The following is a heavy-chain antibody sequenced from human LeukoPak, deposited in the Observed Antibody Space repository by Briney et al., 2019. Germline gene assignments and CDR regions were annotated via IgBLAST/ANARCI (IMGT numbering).Heavy chain of an antibody. CDR2: MYYRGST. D-gene: IGHD5-24*01. CDR1: GGSISSYY. Sequence: SETLSLTCTVSGGSISSYYWGWIRQSPGKGLEWIGSMYYRGSTYYNPSLKGRVTLSVDTPKNQFSLKLSSVTAADTAVYYCARHGRDGYNYGPVVYYWGQGTLVTVSS. V-gene: IGHV4-39*01. CDR3: ARHGRDGYNYGPVVYY. J-gene: IGHJ4*02.